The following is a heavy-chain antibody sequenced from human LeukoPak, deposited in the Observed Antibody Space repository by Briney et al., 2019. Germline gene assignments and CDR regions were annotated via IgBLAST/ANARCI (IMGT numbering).Heavy chain of an antibody. CDR3: ARQRYSTGLLDY. V-gene: IGHV4-59*08. D-gene: IGHD2-21*01. Sequence: SETLSLTCTVSGGSISSYYWGWIRQPPGKGLEWIGYIYYSGTKYNPSLKSRVTMSEDTSKNQFSLKLTSVTAADTAVYYCARQRYSTGLLDYGGQGTLVTVPS. CDR2: IYYSGT. J-gene: IGHJ4*02. CDR1: GGSISSYY.